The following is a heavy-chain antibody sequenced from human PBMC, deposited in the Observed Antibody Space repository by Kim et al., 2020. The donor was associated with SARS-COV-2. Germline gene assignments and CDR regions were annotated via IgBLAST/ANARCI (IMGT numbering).Heavy chain of an antibody. CDR1: GGSISSYY. J-gene: IGHJ6*02. CDR2: IYTSGST. V-gene: IGHV4-4*07. Sequence: SETLSLTCTVSGGSISSYYWSWIRQPAGKGLEWIGRIYTSGSTNYNPSLKSRVTMSVDTSKNQFSLKLSSVTAADTAVYYCARDHVGAQIGPAYYYYYYGMDGWGQGTTVTVSS. D-gene: IGHD1-26*01. CDR3: ARDHVGAQIGPAYYYYYYGMDG.